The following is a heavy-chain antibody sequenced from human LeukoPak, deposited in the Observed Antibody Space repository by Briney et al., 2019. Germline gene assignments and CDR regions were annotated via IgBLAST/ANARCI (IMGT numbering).Heavy chain of an antibody. V-gene: IGHV3-7*01. CDR1: GFTFSTHW. Sequence: GGSLRLSCAASGFTFSTHWMSWFRQAPGKGLEWWGNIKEEVSEKYYLASVRGRFTISRDNAKNSLYLQMNSLRAEDSALYYCARDYVWGSHEPDYWGQGTLVTVSS. CDR2: IKEEVSEK. J-gene: IGHJ4*02. D-gene: IGHD3-16*01. CDR3: ARDYVWGSHEPDY.